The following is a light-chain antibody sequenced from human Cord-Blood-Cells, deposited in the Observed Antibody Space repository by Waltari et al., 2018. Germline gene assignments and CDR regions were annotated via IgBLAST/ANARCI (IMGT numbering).Light chain of an antibody. Sequence: EIVLTQSPATLPLPPGERATLSCRASQSVSSYLAWYQQKPGQAPRLLIYDASNRATGIPARCSGSGSGTDFTLTISSLEPEDFAVYYCQQRSNWLTFGGGTKVEIK. CDR2: DAS. V-gene: IGKV3-11*01. CDR3: QQRSNWLT. CDR1: QSVSSY. J-gene: IGKJ4*01.